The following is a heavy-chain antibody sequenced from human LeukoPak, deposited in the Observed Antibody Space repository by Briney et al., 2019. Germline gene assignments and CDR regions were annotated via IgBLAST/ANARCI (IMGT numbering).Heavy chain of an antibody. J-gene: IGHJ4*02. CDR3: ARGYYGSGSFPY. CDR1: GGSISGFY. V-gene: IGHV4-4*07. D-gene: IGHD3-10*01. CDR2: IYTTGST. Sequence: SETLSLTCSVSGGSISGFYWSWIRQPAGKGLEWIGRIYTTGSTSYNPSLKSRVTMSVDTSKNQFSLKLSSVTAADTAVYYCARGYYGSGSFPYWGQGTLVTVSS.